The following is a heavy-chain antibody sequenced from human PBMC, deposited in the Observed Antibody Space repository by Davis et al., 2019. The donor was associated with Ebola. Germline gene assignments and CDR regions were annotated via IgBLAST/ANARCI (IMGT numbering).Heavy chain of an antibody. D-gene: IGHD3-9*01. CDR2: INHSGST. CDR1: GGSISSSSYY. V-gene: IGHV4-39*07. J-gene: IGHJ4*03. CDR3: ARARGEPYYDILTGYYKTYYFDY. Sequence: MPSETLSLTCTVSGGSISSSSYYWSWIRQPPGKGLEWIGEINHSGSTNYNPSLKSRVTISVDTSKNQFSLKLSSVAAADTAVYYCARARGEPYYDILTGYYKTYYFDYWGQGTTVTVSS.